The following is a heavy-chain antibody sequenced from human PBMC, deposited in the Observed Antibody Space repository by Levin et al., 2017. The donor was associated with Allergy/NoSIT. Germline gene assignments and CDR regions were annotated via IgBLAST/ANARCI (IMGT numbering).Heavy chain of an antibody. Sequence: SETLSLTCTVAGYSISSGPYWGWIRPTPGKGLEWIGSIYHSGSTHYNPSLKSRVSMSVDTSKNQFSLNLRSVTAADTAVYYCARNGSSGPSSSRYNWFDPWGQGTLVTVSS. CDR1: GYSISSGPY. D-gene: IGHD3-22*01. CDR3: ARNGSSGPSSSRYNWFDP. J-gene: IGHJ5*02. V-gene: IGHV4-38-2*02. CDR2: IYHSGST.